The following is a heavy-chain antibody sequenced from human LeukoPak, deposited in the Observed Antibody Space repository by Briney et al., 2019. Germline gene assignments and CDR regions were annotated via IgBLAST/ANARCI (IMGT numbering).Heavy chain of an antibody. Sequence: PGGSLRLSCAASGFTFSSYAMSWVRQAPGKGLEWVSTISGSGGSTYYADSVKGRSTISRDNSNNTLYLQMNSLRAEDTAVYYCAKNHRDILTGYGLICDYWGQGTPVTVSS. J-gene: IGHJ4*02. CDR3: AKNHRDILTGYGLICDY. D-gene: IGHD3-9*01. V-gene: IGHV3-23*01. CDR1: GFTFSSYA. CDR2: ISGSGGST.